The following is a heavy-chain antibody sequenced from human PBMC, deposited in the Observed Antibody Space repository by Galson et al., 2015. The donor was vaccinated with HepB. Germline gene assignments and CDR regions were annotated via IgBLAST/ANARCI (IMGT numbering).Heavy chain of an antibody. CDR1: GFTFTSHA. V-gene: IGHV3-30*02. J-gene: IGHJ4*02. CDR2: IRLDGSDK. CDR3: AKDRAYYTANFDS. Sequence: SLRLSCAASGFTFTSHAMHWVRQAPGKGLEWVASIRLDGSDKYYADSVKGRFIVSRDNSKNTLYLQMNGLRGDDTALYYCAKDRAYYTANFDSWGRGILVTVSS. D-gene: IGHD2-2*02.